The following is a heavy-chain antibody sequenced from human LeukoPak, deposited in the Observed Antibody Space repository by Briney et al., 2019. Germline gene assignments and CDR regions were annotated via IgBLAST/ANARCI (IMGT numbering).Heavy chain of an antibody. D-gene: IGHD3-22*01. Sequence: SETLSLTCTVSGGSISSSSYYWGWIRPPPGKGLEWIGSIYYSGSSFYNPSLKSRVIISVDTSKNQFSLKLSSVTAADTAVYYCARHVGSGSYFDYWGQGTLVTVSS. J-gene: IGHJ4*02. CDR3: ARHVGSGSYFDY. CDR1: GGSISSSSYY. V-gene: IGHV4-39*01. CDR2: IYYSGSS.